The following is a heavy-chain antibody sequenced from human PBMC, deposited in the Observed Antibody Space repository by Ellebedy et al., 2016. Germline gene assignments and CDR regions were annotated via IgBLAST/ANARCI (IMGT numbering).Heavy chain of an antibody. D-gene: IGHD4-17*01. CDR1: GFSFDSYW. J-gene: IGHJ4*02. Sequence: GESLKISCAASGFSFDSYWMGWVRQAPGKGPEWVANIKQDGSDEYYVDSVKGRFTISRDNTKNSLYLQMNSLRVEDTATYYCAKPRTTGTTWGFFVDYWGQGALVTVSS. CDR3: AKPRTTGTTWGFFVDY. CDR2: IKQDGSDE. V-gene: IGHV3-7*01.